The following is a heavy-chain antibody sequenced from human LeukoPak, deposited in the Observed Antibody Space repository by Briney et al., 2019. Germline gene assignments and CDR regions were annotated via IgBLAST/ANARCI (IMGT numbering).Heavy chain of an antibody. CDR1: GGSITAYY. J-gene: IGHJ4*02. V-gene: IGHV4-34*01. CDR2: INHSRGT. Sequence: PSETLSLTCSVYGGSITAYYWSWIRQPPGKGLEWIGEINHSRGTKYNPSLESRVTILLGASKNEFSLNLNSVTAADTAVYYCARGSPVVVVRGSYYFDYWGQGTLVTVSS. CDR3: ARGSPVVVVRGSYYFDY. D-gene: IGHD3-10*01.